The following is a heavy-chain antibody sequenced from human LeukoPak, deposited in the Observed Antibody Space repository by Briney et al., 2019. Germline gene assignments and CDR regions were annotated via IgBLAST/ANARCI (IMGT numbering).Heavy chain of an antibody. CDR3: TREVNYDSSGM. V-gene: IGHV4-4*03. CDR1: GNSISSNYW. J-gene: IGHJ3*01. Sequence: PGTLSLTCVVSGNSISSNYWWSWVRQSPGQGLEWIGEIFHDGSTNYNPSLESRLTMSVDKSKNHFSLELTSVTAADTAVYYCTREVNYDSSGMWGQGTMVIVSS. CDR2: IFHDGST. D-gene: IGHD3-22*01.